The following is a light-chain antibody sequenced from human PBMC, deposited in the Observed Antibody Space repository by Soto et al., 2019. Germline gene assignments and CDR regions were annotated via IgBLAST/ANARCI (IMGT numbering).Light chain of an antibody. J-gene: IGLJ1*01. CDR3: CTYAGGTTFYV. CDR2: EVN. CDR1: SSDVGTYNL. Sequence: QSVLTQPASVSGSPGQSITISCTGTSSDVGTYNLVSWFQQHPGKAPKLLIYEVNKRPSGVSHRFSGSKSANTASLTISGLQADDEANYYCCTYAGGTTFYVFGTGTKLTVL. V-gene: IGLV2-23*02.